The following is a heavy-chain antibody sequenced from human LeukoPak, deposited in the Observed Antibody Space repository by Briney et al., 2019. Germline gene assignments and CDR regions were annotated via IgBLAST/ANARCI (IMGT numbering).Heavy chain of an antibody. Sequence: SSETLSLTCTVSGGSISGYYWTWIRQPPGKGLEWMGYVYYSGSTSYNPSLKSRVTMSVDMSKNQFSLKLSSVTAADTAVYYCARYFCSGGRCSHFDYWGQGTLVTVSS. CDR3: ARYFCSGGRCSHFDY. J-gene: IGHJ4*02. CDR1: GGSISGYY. CDR2: VYYSGST. D-gene: IGHD2-15*01. V-gene: IGHV4-59*08.